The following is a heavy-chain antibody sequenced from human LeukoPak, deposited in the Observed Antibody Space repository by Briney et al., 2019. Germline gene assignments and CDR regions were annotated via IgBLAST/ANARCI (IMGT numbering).Heavy chain of an antibody. Sequence: GGSLRLSCAASGFTFSDYYMSWIRQAPGKGLEWVSYISSSSSYTNYADSVKGRFTISRDNAKNSLYLQMNSLRAEDTAVYYCARDSGYCSSTSCYSPHYYGIDVWGQGTTVTVSS. CDR2: ISSSSSYT. CDR1: GFTFSDYY. V-gene: IGHV3-11*05. D-gene: IGHD2-2*03. CDR3: ARDSGYCSSTSCYSPHYYGIDV. J-gene: IGHJ6*02.